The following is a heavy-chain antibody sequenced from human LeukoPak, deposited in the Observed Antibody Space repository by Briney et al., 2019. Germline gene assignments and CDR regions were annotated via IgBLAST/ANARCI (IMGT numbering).Heavy chain of an antibody. CDR1: GFTFDDYA. CDR3: AKDLRGPVYGSGSGAFDI. J-gene: IGHJ3*02. Sequence: PGGSLRLSCAASGFTFDDYAMHWVRPAPGKGLEWVSGISWNSGSIGYADSVKGRFTISRDNAKNSLYLQMNSLRAEDTALYYCAKDLRGPVYGSGSGAFDIWGQGTMVTVSS. D-gene: IGHD3-10*01. V-gene: IGHV3-9*01. CDR2: ISWNSGSI.